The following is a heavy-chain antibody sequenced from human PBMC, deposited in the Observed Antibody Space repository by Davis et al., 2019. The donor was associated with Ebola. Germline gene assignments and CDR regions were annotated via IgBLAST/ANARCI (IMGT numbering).Heavy chain of an antibody. V-gene: IGHV3-23*01. D-gene: IGHD6-6*01. CDR2: ISGSGGST. CDR3: ARAYSSSRHYYYYMDV. Sequence: GESLKISCAASGFTFSSYAMSWVRQAPGKGLEWVSAISGSGGSTYYADSVKGRFTISRDNSKNTLYLQMNSLRAEDTAVYYCARAYSSSRHYYYYMDVWGKGTTVTVSS. CDR1: GFTFSSYA. J-gene: IGHJ6*03.